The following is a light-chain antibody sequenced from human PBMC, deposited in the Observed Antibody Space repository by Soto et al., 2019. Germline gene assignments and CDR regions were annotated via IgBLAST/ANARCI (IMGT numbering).Light chain of an antibody. CDR1: QGIRSE. Sequence: AIQMTQSPSSLSASVGDRVIITCRASQGIRSELAWYQQKPGKDPDLLIYAASTLQPGVPYRFSGSGSGTDFTLTISNLQTEDFANYYCLHDYNYPRTFGQGTKVEIK. V-gene: IGKV1-6*01. CDR2: AAS. J-gene: IGKJ1*01. CDR3: LHDYNYPRT.